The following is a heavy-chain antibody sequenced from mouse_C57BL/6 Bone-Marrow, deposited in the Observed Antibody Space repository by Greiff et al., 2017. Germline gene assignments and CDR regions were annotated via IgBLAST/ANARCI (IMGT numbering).Heavy chain of an antibody. CDR2: IDPNSGGT. Sequence: QVQLQQPGAELVKPGASVKLSCKASGYTFTSYWMHWVKQRPGRGLEWSGRIDPNSGGTKYNEKFKSKATLTVDKPSSTAYMQLSSLTSEDSAVYYCARGDYYGSSPAWFAYWGQGTLVTVSA. D-gene: IGHD1-1*01. V-gene: IGHV1-72*01. J-gene: IGHJ3*01. CDR3: ARGDYYGSSPAWFAY. CDR1: GYTFTSYW.